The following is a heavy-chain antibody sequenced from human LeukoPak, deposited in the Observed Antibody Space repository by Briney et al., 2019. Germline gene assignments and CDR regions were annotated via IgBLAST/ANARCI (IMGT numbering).Heavy chain of an antibody. CDR1: GFTFSYYA. CDR3: ARVSNYYDSSGYLDY. J-gene: IGHJ4*02. Sequence: PGGSLRLSCSASGFTFSYYAMHWVRQAAGKGLEFVSGISSNGGSTYYADSLKGRFTVSRDNSNNTLYLQMSSLRAEDTAVYYCARVSNYYDSSGYLDYWGQGTLVTVSS. V-gene: IGHV3-64D*09. CDR2: ISSNGGST. D-gene: IGHD3-22*01.